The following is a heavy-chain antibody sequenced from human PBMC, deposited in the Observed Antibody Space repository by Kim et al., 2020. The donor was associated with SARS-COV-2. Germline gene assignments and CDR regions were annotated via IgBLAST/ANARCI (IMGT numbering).Heavy chain of an antibody. CDR3: ARTSIVKWDVDY. Sequence: NYAQKFQGRVTITADKSTSTAYMELSSVRSEDTAVYYCARTSIVKWDVDYWGQGTLVTVSS. D-gene: IGHD1-26*01. J-gene: IGHJ4*02. V-gene: IGHV1-69*02.